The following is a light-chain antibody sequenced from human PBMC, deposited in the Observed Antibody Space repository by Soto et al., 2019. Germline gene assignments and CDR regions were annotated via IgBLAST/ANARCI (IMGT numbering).Light chain of an antibody. Sequence: EIVLTQSPDTLSLSPGERATLSCTASESVTSSCLAWYQRKAGKAPRLLIHTTATRATDIPDRFSGSGSGTDFTLTISRLEPEDFAVYYCQQCGGSPLFSFGPGTRVDI. CDR2: TTA. J-gene: IGKJ3*01. V-gene: IGKV3-20*01. CDR1: ESVTSSC. CDR3: QQCGGSPLFS.